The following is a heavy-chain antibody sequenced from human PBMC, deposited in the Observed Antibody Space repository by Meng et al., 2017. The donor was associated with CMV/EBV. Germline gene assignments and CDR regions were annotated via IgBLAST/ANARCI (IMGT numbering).Heavy chain of an antibody. V-gene: IGHV3-21*01. CDR2: ISSSSSYI. CDR1: GFTFSSYS. Sequence: GESLKISCAASGFTFSSYSMNWVRQAPGKGLEWVSSISSSSSYIYYADSVKGRFTIYRDNAKNSLYLQMNSLRAEDTAVYYCARDYYDFWSGYYDLGYWGQGTLVTVSS. D-gene: IGHD3-3*01. CDR3: ARDYYDFWSGYYDLGY. J-gene: IGHJ4*02.